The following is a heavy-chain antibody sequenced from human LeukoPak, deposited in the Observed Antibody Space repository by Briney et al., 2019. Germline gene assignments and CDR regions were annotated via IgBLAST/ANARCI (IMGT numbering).Heavy chain of an antibody. J-gene: IGHJ4*02. V-gene: IGHV1-24*01. Sequence: ASVNVSCKVSVYTLTELAIHWVRQPPGKGLEWMGAFDPEDGGTIYAQKFQGRITLTEDTSTDTAYMELRSLSSEDTAVYYCATARVRLGELSLPEVRDDWGQGTLISVSS. CDR3: ATARVRLGELSLPEVRDD. D-gene: IGHD3-16*02. CDR2: FDPEDGGT. CDR1: VYTLTELA.